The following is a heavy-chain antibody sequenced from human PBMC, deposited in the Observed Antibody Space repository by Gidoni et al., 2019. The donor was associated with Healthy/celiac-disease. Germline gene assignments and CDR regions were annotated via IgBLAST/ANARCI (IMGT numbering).Heavy chain of an antibody. V-gene: IGHV3-30*04. Sequence: QVQLVESGGGVVQPGRSLRLSCAASGFTFSSYAMHWVRQAQGKGLEWLAVISYDGSNKYYADSVKGRFTISRDNSKNTLYLQMNSLRAEDTAVYYCARDLAGYYYYYYGMDVWGQGTTVTVSS. CDR2: ISYDGSNK. J-gene: IGHJ6*02. CDR3: ARDLAGYYYYYYGMDV. CDR1: GFTFSSYA.